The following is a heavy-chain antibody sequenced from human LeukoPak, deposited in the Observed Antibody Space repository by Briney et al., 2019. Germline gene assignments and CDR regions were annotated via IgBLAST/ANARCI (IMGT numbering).Heavy chain of an antibody. CDR2: ISWNSGSI. V-gene: IGHV3-9*01. Sequence: GGSLRLSCAASGFTFDDYAMPWVRQAPGKGLEWVSGISWNSGSIGYADSVKGRFTISRDNAQNSLYLQMNSLRAEDTALYYCAKAYYYDSSGYPYFDYWGQGTLVTVSS. CDR1: GFTFDDYA. CDR3: AKAYYYDSSGYPYFDY. D-gene: IGHD3-22*01. J-gene: IGHJ4*02.